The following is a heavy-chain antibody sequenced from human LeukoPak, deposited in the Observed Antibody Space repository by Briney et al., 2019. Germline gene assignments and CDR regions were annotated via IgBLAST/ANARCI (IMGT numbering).Heavy chain of an antibody. J-gene: IGHJ4*02. CDR2: IYHSGST. CDR1: GYSISSGYY. CDR3: ARRAYYYDSSGYIFDY. V-gene: IGHV4-38-2*01. D-gene: IGHD3-22*01. Sequence: PSETLSLTCAVSGYSISSGYYWCWIRQPPGKGLEWIGSIYHSGSTYYNPSLKSRVTISVDTSKNQFSLKLSSVTAADTAVYYCARRAYYYDSSGYIFDYWGQGTLVTVSS.